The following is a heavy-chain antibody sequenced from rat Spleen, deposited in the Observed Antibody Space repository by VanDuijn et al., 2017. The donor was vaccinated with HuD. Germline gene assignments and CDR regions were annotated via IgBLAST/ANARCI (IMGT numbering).Heavy chain of an antibody. V-gene: IGHV5-25*01. Sequence: EVQLVESGGGLVQPGRSMKLSCVASGFTFSTYGMAWVRQAPGKGLEWVASITNTGGSTYYPDSVKGRFTISRDNAKSTLYLQMDSLRSEDTATYYCARRHYGYTDYFDYWGQGVMVTVSS. D-gene: IGHD1-9*01. CDR3: ARRHYGYTDYFDY. CDR1: GFTFSTYG. J-gene: IGHJ2*01. CDR2: ITNTGGST.